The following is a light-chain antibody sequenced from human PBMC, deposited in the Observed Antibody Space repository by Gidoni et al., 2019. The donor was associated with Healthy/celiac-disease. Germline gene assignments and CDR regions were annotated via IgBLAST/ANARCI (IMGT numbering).Light chain of an antibody. CDR3: QQYGSSPDT. V-gene: IGKV3-20*01. CDR2: GAS. CDR1: QSVSSSY. J-gene: IGKJ2*01. Sequence: DIVLTQPPGTLSLSPGERATLSCRASQSVSSSYLAWYQQKPGQAPRLLIYGASSRATGIPDRFSGSGSGTDFTLTISRLEPEDFAVYYCQQYGSSPDTFXXXTKLEIK.